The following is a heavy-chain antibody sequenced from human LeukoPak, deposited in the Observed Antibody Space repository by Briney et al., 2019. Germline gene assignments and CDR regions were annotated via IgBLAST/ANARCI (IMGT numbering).Heavy chain of an antibody. CDR2: IYYSGST. J-gene: IGHJ5*02. CDR1: GYSISSSNW. D-gene: IGHD3-10*01. Sequence: PSETLSLTCAVSGYSISSSNWWGWIRLPPGKGLEWIGYIYYSGSTYYNPSLKSRVTMSVDTSKNQFSLKLSSVTAVDTAVYYCARNYGSGEGGNWFDPWGQGTLVTVSS. V-gene: IGHV4-28*01. CDR3: ARNYGSGEGGNWFDP.